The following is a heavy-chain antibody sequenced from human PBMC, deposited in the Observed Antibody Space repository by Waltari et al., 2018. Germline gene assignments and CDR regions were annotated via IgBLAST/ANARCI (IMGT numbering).Heavy chain of an antibody. V-gene: IGHV4-31*03. J-gene: IGHJ3*02. CDR2: IYYSGRT. D-gene: IGHD3-3*01. CDR3: ARGWTRVGDAFDI. CDR1: GGSISSGGYY. Sequence: QVQLQESGPGLVKPSQTLSLTCTVSGGSISSGGYYWSWIRQHPGKGLEWIGYIYYSGRTYYNPSRKSRVTRSVDTSKNQFSLKLSSVTAADTAVYYCARGWTRVGDAFDIWGQGTMVTVSS.